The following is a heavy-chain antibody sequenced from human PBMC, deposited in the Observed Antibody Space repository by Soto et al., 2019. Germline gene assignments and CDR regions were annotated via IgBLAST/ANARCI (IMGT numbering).Heavy chain of an antibody. J-gene: IGHJ5*02. CDR3: ARDYYVDSVGWFDP. D-gene: IGHD4-17*01. Sequence: QVQLVESGGGVVQPGRSLRLSCAASGFTFSSYGMHWVRQAPGKGLEWVAGIWYDGSNKYYADSVKGRFTISRDNSKNALYLQMNSLSAEDTAVYYCARDYYVDSVGWFDPWGQGTLVTVSS. V-gene: IGHV3-33*01. CDR2: IWYDGSNK. CDR1: GFTFSSYG.